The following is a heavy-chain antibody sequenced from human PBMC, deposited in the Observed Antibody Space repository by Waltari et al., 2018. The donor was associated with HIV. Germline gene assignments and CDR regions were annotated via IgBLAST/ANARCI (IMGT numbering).Heavy chain of an antibody. D-gene: IGHD6-13*01. CDR2: ISSSSSYI. J-gene: IGHJ6*02. CDR3: ARVLEQLGSYYYYYYGMDG. Sequence: VQLVASGGGLFQHARSLASPCAAPGLPYSSYTTICDRQAPGKGLEWVSCISSSSSYIYYADSVKGRFTIARDNAKISLYLQMNSLRAENTAVYYCARVLEQLGSYYYYYYGMDGWGQVTTVTVSS. V-gene: IGHV3-21*01. CDR1: GLPYSSYT.